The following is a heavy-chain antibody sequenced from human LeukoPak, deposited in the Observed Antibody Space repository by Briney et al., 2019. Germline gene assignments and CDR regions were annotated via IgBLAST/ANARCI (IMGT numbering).Heavy chain of an antibody. CDR1: GFTFSSYA. V-gene: IGHV3-30-3*01. J-gene: IGHJ4*02. CDR3: ARRLIYDSAGRGIDY. D-gene: IGHD3-22*01. CDR2: ISYDGSNK. Sequence: GGSLRLSCAASGFTFSSYAMHWVRQAPGKGLEWVAVISYDGSNKYYADSVKGRFTISRDNSKNTLYLQMNSLRAEDTAVYYCARRLIYDSAGRGIDYWGQGTLVTVSS.